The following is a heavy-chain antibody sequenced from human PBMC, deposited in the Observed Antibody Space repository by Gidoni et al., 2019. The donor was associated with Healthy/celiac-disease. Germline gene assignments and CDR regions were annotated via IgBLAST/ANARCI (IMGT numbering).Heavy chain of an antibody. J-gene: IGHJ6*02. CDR1: GFTFSSYS. Sequence: EVQLVESGGGLVQPGGSLRLSCAASGFTFSSYSMNWVRQAPGKGREWVSYISSSSSTIYYADSVKGRFTISRDNAKNSLYLQMNSLRDEDTAVYYCAREGTLTMIVVVGPYYYGMDVWGQGTTVTVSS. V-gene: IGHV3-48*02. CDR3: AREGTLTMIVVVGPYYYGMDV. D-gene: IGHD3-22*01. CDR2: ISSSSSTI.